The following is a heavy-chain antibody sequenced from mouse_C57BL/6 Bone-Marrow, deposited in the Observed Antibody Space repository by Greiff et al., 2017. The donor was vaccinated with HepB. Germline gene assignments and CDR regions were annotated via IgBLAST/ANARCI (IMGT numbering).Heavy chain of an antibody. D-gene: IGHD1-2*01. Sequence: EVKLVESGGGLVKPGGSLKLSCAASGFTFSDYGMHWVRQAPEKGLEWVAYISSGSSTIYYADTVKGRFTISRDNAKTTLFLQMTSLRSEDTAMYYCAKWTTAAAMDYWGQGTSVTVSS. CDR1: GFTFSDYG. CDR3: AKWTTAAAMDY. J-gene: IGHJ4*01. V-gene: IGHV5-17*01. CDR2: ISSGSSTI.